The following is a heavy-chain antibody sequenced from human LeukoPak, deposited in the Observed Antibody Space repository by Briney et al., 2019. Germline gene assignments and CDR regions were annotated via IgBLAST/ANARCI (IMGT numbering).Heavy chain of an antibody. CDR2: INHSGST. J-gene: IGHJ4*02. CDR3: ARGRRYYYDSSGYSGGLGY. CDR1: GGSISSSSYY. D-gene: IGHD3-22*01. V-gene: IGHV4-39*07. Sequence: SETLSLTYTVSGGSISSSSYYWSWIRQPPGKGLEWIGEINHSGSTNYNPSLKSRVTISVDTSKNQFSLKLSSVTAADTAVYYCARGRRYYYDSSGYSGGLGYWGQGTLVTVSS.